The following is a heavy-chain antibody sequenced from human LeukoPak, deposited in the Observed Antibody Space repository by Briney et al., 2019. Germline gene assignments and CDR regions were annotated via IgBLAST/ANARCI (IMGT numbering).Heavy chain of an antibody. D-gene: IGHD5-24*01. CDR3: ARDGDGSTDQNLRGLGVFYYYYNMDV. Sequence: ASVKVSCKASGYIFTTYPMNWVRQAPGQGLEWMGWINTNTGNPTYAQGFTGRFVFSSDTSVSTAYLQVSSLKAEDTAVYYCARDGDGSTDQNLRGLGVFYYYYNMDVWGHGASVTVSS. CDR1: GYIFTTYP. V-gene: IGHV7-4-1*02. CDR2: INTNTGNP. J-gene: IGHJ6*02.